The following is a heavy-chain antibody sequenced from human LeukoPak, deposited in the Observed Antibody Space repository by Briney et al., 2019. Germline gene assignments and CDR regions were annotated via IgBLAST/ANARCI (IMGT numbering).Heavy chain of an antibody. CDR3: AGGHGLYYYDSSGKEYYFDF. J-gene: IGHJ4*02. D-gene: IGHD3-22*01. CDR1: GYTFTSYD. CDR2: MNPNSGNT. V-gene: IGHV1-8*01. Sequence: ASVKVSCKASGYTFTSYDINWVRQATGQGLEWMGWMNPNSGNTGYAQKFQGRVTMTRNTSISTAYMELSSLRSDDTAVYYCAGGHGLYYYDSSGKEYYFDFWGQGTLVTVSS.